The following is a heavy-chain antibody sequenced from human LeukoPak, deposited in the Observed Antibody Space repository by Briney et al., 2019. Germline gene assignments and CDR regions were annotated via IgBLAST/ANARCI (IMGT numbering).Heavy chain of an antibody. D-gene: IGHD5-12*01. CDR3: ARHQYSGYDKFDY. J-gene: IGHJ4*02. Sequence: KPSETLSLTCAVYGGSFSGYYWSWIRQPPGKGLEWIGEINHSGSTNYNPSLKSRVTISVDTSKNQFSLKLSSVTAADTAVYYCARHQYSGYDKFDYWGQGTLVTVSS. CDR2: INHSGST. V-gene: IGHV4-34*01. CDR1: GGSFSGYY.